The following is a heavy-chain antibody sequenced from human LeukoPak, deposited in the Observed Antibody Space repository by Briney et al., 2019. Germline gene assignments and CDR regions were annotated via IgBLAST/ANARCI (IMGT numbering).Heavy chain of an antibody. CDR3: ARDRGSCRFDY. Sequence: SETLSLTCTVSGGSISSSNWWSWVRQPPGKGLEWIGEIYHSGSTNYSPSLKSRVTISVDTSENQFSLKLNSVTAADTAVYYCARDRGSCRFDYWGQGTLVTVSS. J-gene: IGHJ4*02. CDR1: GGSISSSNW. CDR2: IYHSGST. D-gene: IGHD1-26*01. V-gene: IGHV4-4*02.